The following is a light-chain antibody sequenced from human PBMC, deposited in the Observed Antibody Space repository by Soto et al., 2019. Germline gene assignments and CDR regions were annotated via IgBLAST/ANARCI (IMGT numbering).Light chain of an antibody. CDR1: QSNVGDNY. V-gene: IGLV1-51*01. J-gene: IGLJ7*01. Sequence: QSVLTQPPSGSAAPGQKVTISCSGSQSNVGDNYVSWYQHLPGTAPKLLIYDNVERAAGIPDRFSASKSGTSATLGITGLQTGDEADYYCGTWDDGLSAAVFGGGTQLTVL. CDR3: GTWDDGLSAAV. CDR2: DNV.